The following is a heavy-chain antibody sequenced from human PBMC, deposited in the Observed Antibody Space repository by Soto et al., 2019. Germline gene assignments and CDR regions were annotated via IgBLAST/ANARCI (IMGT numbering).Heavy chain of an antibody. Sequence: SETLSLTCTVSGGSISSYYWSWIRQPPGKGLEWIGYIYYSGSTNYNPSLKSRVTISVDTSKNQFSLRLSSVAAADTAVYYCARADGCVVVTPFMDSWGQGILVTVSS. J-gene: IGHJ4*02. CDR2: IYYSGST. D-gene: IGHD3-22*01. CDR3: ARADGCVVVTPFMDS. CDR1: GGSISSYY. V-gene: IGHV4-59*01.